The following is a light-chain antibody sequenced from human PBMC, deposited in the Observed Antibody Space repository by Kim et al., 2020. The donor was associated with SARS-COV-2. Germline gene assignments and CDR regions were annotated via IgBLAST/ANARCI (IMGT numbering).Light chain of an antibody. CDR2: WAS. J-gene: IGKJ4*01. Sequence: ATINGKSSQSVLYSRNNKNDLAWYQQKPGQPPKLLIYWASTRVSGVPDRFSGSGSGTDFTLTISSLQAEDVAVYYCQQYDDSPLTFGGGTKVDIK. CDR3: QQYDDSPLT. CDR1: QSVLYSRNNKND. V-gene: IGKV4-1*01.